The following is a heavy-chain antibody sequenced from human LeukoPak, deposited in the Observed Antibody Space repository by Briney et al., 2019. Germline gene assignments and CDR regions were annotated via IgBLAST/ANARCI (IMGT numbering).Heavy chain of an antibody. V-gene: IGHV3-23*01. CDR3: AKSPDYCTNGVCYLDY. Sequence: GGSLRLSCAASGFTFSSYARSWVRQAPGKGLEWVSAISGSDGSTYYADSVKGRFTISRDNSKNTLYLQMNSLRAEDTAVYYCAKSPDYCTNGVCYLDYWGQGTLVTVSS. CDR2: ISGSDGST. J-gene: IGHJ4*02. D-gene: IGHD2-8*01. CDR1: GFTFSSYA.